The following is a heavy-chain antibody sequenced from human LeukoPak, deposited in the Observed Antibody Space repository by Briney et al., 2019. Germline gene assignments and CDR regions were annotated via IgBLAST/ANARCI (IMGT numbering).Heavy chain of an antibody. CDR1: GYSFTSYW. D-gene: IGHD3-10*01. V-gene: IGHV5-51*01. CDR3: ARHGLLWFGENTPYYYGMDV. J-gene: IGHJ6*02. CDR2: IYPGDSDT. Sequence: PGESLKISCKGSGYSFTSYWIGWVRQIPGKGLEWMGIIYPGDSDTRYSPSSQGQVTISADKSISTAYLQWSSLKASDTAMYYCARHGLLWFGENTPYYYGMDVWGQGTTVTVSS.